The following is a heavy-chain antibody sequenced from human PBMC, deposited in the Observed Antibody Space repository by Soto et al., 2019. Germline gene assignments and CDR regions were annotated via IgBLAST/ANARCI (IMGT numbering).Heavy chain of an antibody. CDR2: IYYSGST. V-gene: IGHV4-59*01. CDR3: ARDFRGYSYGFDY. CDR1: GGTISSYY. Sequence: NPSETLSLTCTVSGGTISSYYWSWIRQPPGKGLEWIGYIYYSGSTNYNPSLKSRVTISVDTSKNQFSLKLSSVTAADTAVYYCARDFRGYSYGFDYWGQGTLVTVSS. D-gene: IGHD5-18*01. J-gene: IGHJ4*02.